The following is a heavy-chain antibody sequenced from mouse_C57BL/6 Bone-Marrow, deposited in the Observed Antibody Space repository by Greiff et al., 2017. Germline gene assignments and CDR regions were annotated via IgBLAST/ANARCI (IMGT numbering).Heavy chain of an antibody. D-gene: IGHD4-1*01. J-gene: IGHJ1*03. CDR1: GFSLTSSG. CDR2: IWRGGST. CDR3: AKRNWDDWYFDV. Sequence: VMLVESGPGLVQPSQSLSITCTVSGFSLTSSGVHWVRQSPGKGLEWLGVIWRGGSTDYNAAFMSRLSITKDNSKSQVFFKMNSLQADDTAIYYCAKRNWDDWYFDVWGTGTTVTVSS. V-gene: IGHV2-5*01.